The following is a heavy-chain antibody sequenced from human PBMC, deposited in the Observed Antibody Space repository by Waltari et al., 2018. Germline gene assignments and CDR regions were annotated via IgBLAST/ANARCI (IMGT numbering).Heavy chain of an antibody. CDR3: ARGLMGTTVKGY. D-gene: IGHD4-4*01. CDR2: MNPNSGNT. J-gene: IGHJ4*02. V-gene: IGHV1-8*01. CDR1: GYTFTSYD. Sequence: QVQLVQSGAEVKKPGASVKVSCKASGYTFTSYDINWVRQATGQGLEWMGWMNPNSGNTGYAQKFQGRVTMTRDTSISTAYMELSRLRSDDTAVYYCARGLMGTTVKGYWGQGTLVTVSS.